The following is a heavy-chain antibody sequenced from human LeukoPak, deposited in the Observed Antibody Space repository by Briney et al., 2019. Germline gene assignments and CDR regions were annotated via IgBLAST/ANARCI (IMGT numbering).Heavy chain of an antibody. Sequence: QTGGSLRLSCAASGFTFSSYEMNWVRQAPGKGLEWVSYISSSGSTIYYADSVKGRFTISRDNAKNTLHLQMNSLRAEDTAAYYCAKFAQRYCSGGSCHPFDYWGQGTLVTVSS. CDR2: ISSSGSTI. D-gene: IGHD2-15*01. CDR3: AKFAQRYCSGGSCHPFDY. CDR1: GFTFSSYE. V-gene: IGHV3-48*03. J-gene: IGHJ4*02.